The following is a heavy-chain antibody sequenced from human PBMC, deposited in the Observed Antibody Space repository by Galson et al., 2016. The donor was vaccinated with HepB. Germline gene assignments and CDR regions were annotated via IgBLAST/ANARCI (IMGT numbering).Heavy chain of an antibody. CDR3: VRGIVGASTRSFDI. V-gene: IGHV1-2*04. D-gene: IGHD1-26*01. Sequence: SVKVSCKASGYTFTGHYVHWVRQAPGQGLEWMGWIDPSSGDTNCAQKFQGWVTMTRDTSVSTAFMDLNSLKSDDTAMYYCVRGIVGASTRSFDIWGQGTMVTVSS. CDR2: IDPSSGDT. J-gene: IGHJ3*02. CDR1: GYTFTGHY.